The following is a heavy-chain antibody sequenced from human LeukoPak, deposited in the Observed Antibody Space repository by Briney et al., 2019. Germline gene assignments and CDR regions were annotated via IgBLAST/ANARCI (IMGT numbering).Heavy chain of an antibody. V-gene: IGHV3-11*01. Sequence: PGGSLRLSCAASGFTFSDYYMTWIRQAPGKGLEWVSYISSSGSTIYYADSVKGRFTISRDNAKNSLYLQMNSLRAEDTAVYYCARPFMIVVENGYGMDVWGQGTTVTVSS. D-gene: IGHD3-22*01. CDR2: ISSSGSTI. CDR3: ARPFMIVVENGYGMDV. CDR1: GFTFSDYY. J-gene: IGHJ6*02.